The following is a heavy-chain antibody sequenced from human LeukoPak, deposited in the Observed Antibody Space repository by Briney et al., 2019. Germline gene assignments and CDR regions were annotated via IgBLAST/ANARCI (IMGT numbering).Heavy chain of an antibody. CDR2: ISAYNGNT. V-gene: IGHV1-18*01. D-gene: IGHD3-22*01. J-gene: IGHJ4*02. CDR1: GYTFTSYG. Sequence: GASVKVSCKASGYTFTSYGISWVRQAPGQGLEWMGWISAYNGNTNYAQKLQGRVTMTTDTSTSTAYMELRSLRSDDTAVYYCARDAPPDYYDSSGYYDYWGQGTLVTVSS. CDR3: ARDAPPDYYDSSGYYDY.